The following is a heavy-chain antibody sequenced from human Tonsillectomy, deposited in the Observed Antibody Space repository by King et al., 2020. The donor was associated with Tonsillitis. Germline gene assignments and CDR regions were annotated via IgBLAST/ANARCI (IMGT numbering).Heavy chain of an antibody. Sequence: QLVQSGAEVKKPGSSVKVSCKASGGTFSSYAISWVRQATGQGLEWMGGIIPIFGTANYAQKFQGRVTITADESTSTAYMELSSLRSEDTAVYYCARVEFRLGHLHWYFDLWGRGTLVTVSS. J-gene: IGHJ2*01. CDR3: ARVEFRLGHLHWYFDL. CDR2: IIPIFGTA. D-gene: IGHD3-9*01. V-gene: IGHV1-69*01. CDR1: GGTFSSYA.